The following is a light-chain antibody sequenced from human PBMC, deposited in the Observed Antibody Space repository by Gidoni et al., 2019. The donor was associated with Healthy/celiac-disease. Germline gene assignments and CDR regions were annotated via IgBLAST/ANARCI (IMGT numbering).Light chain of an antibody. V-gene: IGLV3-25*03. CDR1: ALPKQY. J-gene: IGLJ3*02. CDR3: QSADSSGTWV. CDR2: KAS. Sequence: SYELTQPPSLSVSPGQTARITCSGDALPKQYAYWYQQKPGQARVLVIYKASERPSGIPERFSGSSSGTTVTLTISGVQAEDEADYYCQSADSSGTWVFGGGTKLTVL.